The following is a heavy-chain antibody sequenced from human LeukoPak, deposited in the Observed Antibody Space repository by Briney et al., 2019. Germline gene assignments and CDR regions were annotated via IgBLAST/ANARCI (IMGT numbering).Heavy chain of an antibody. CDR3: GSGREPPSYYYYGMDV. D-gene: IGHD3-10*01. Sequence: GGSLRLSCAASGFTFSSYGMHWVRQAPGKGLEWVAVIWYDGSNKYYADSVKGRFTISRDNSKNTLYLQMNSLRAEDTAVYYCGSGREPPSYYYYGMDVWGQGTTVTVSS. CDR2: IWYDGSNK. CDR1: GFTFSSYG. V-gene: IGHV3-33*01. J-gene: IGHJ6*02.